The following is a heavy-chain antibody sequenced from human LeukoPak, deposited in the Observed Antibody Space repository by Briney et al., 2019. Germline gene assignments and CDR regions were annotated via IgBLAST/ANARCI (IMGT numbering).Heavy chain of an antibody. D-gene: IGHD2-15*01. CDR1: GFTFSSYA. J-gene: IGHJ4*02. Sequence: PGRSLRLSCAASGFTFSSYAMHWVRQAPGKGLEWVAVISYDGSNKYYADSVKGRFTISRDNSKNTLYLQMNSLRAEDTAVYYCAKEGSGQYYFDYWGQGTLVTVSS. CDR3: AKEGSGQYYFDY. V-gene: IGHV3-30-3*01. CDR2: ISYDGSNK.